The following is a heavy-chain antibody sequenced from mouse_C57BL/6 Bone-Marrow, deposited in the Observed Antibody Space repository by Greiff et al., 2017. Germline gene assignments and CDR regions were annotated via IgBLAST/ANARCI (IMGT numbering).Heavy chain of an antibody. CDR1: GYTFTSYW. D-gene: IGHD2-12*01. CDR3: ARLGLYDPYWYFDV. V-gene: IGHV1-50*01. Sequence: VQLQQPGAELVKPGASVKLSCKASGYTFTSYWMQWVKQRPGQGLEWIGEIDPSDSYTNYNQKFKGKATLTVDPSSSTAYMQLSSLTSEDSAVYYCARLGLYDPYWYFDVWGTGTTVTVSS. J-gene: IGHJ1*03. CDR2: IDPSDSYT.